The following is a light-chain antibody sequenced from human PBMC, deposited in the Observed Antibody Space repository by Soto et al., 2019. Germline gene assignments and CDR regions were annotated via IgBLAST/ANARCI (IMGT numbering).Light chain of an antibody. V-gene: IGLV1-47*01. CDR3: TVWDDSLRGRL. Sequence: VLTQPPSASGAPGQRVTISCSGSSSNIESNFVYWYQQFPGTAPRLLIYRNNQRPSGVPDRFSGSKSGTSASLAISALRSEDEADYYCTVWDDSLRGRLFGGGTKVTVL. CDR1: SSNIESNF. CDR2: RNN. J-gene: IGLJ2*01.